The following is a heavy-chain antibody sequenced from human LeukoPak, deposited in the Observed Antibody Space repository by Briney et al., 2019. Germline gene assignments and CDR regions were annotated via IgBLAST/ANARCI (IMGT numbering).Heavy chain of an antibody. J-gene: IGHJ4*02. V-gene: IGHV3-21*01. CDR3: ARAGGSTVSHSDY. D-gene: IGHD4-17*01. CDR1: GFTFTNYN. CDR2: ISSTSSYI. Sequence: GGSLRLSCAASGFTFTNYNFYWVRQAPGRGLEWVSSISSTSSYIYYADSVKGRFTISKDNAKNSLYLQMNSLRAEDTAVYYCARAGGSTVSHSDYWGQGTLVTVSS.